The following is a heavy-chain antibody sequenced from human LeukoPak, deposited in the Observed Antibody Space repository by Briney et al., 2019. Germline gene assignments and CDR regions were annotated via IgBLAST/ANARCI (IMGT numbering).Heavy chain of an antibody. CDR2: IKQDGSEK. CDR3: ARAAGIQKYYYYMDV. V-gene: IGHV3-7*01. CDR1: ETTFSNYW. D-gene: IGHD1-14*01. J-gene: IGHJ6*03. Sequence: SGGSLRLSCTASETTFSNYWMSWVRQAPGKGLEWVANIKQDGSEKHYVDSVKGRFTISRDNAKNSLYLQMDSLRAEDASVYYCARAAGIQKYYYYMDVWGKGTTVTVSS.